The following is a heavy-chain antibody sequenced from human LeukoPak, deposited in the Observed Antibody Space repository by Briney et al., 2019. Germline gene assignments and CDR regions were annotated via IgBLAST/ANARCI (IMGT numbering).Heavy chain of an antibody. J-gene: IGHJ4*02. CDR3: ARLHYCSGGSCLDY. D-gene: IGHD2-15*01. CDR1: GGSISSGDYY. CDR2: IYYSGST. Sequence: PSETLSLTCTVSGGSISSGDYYWSWIRQPPGKGLEWIGYIYYSGSTYYNPSLKSRVTISVDTSKNQFSLKLSSVTAADTAVYYCARLHYCSGGSCLDYWGQGTLVTVSS. V-gene: IGHV4-30-4*01.